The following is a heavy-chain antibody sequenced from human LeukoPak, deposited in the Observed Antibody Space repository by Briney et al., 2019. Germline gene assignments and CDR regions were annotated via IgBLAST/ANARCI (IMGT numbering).Heavy chain of an antibody. V-gene: IGHV4-34*01. Sequence: PSETLSLTCAVYGGSFSGYYWSWIRQPPGKGLEWIGEINHSGGTNYNPSLKSRVTISVDTSKNQFSLKLSSVTAADTAVYYCASTYYYDSSGYYWFDPWGQGTLVTVSS. J-gene: IGHJ5*02. CDR2: INHSGGT. D-gene: IGHD3-22*01. CDR1: GGSFSGYY. CDR3: ASTYYYDSSGYYWFDP.